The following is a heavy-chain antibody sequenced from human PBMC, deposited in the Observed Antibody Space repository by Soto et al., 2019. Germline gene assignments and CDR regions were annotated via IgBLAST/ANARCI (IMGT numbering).Heavy chain of an antibody. Sequence: GESLKISCKGSGYSFTSYWIGWVRQMPGKGLEWMGIIYPGDSDTRYSPSFQGQVTISADKSISTAYLQWSSLKASDAAMYYCARGYYYGSGSYYPTYYYYGMDVWGQGTTVTVSS. CDR2: IYPGDSDT. V-gene: IGHV5-51*01. D-gene: IGHD3-10*01. CDR3: ARGYYYGSGSYYPTYYYYGMDV. CDR1: GYSFTSYW. J-gene: IGHJ6*02.